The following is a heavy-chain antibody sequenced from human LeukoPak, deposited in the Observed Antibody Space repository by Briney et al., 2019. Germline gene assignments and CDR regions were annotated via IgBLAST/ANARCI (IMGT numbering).Heavy chain of an antibody. Sequence: ASVKVSCKASGGTFGSYAISWVRQAPGQGLEWVGGIIPIFGTANYAQKFQGRVTITADESTSTAYMELSSLRPEYTAAYYCARDMIVPRYYFDYWGQGTLVTVSS. V-gene: IGHV1-69*01. CDR1: GGTFGSYA. J-gene: IGHJ4*02. CDR3: ARDMIVPRYYFDY. CDR2: IIPIFGTA. D-gene: IGHD3-22*01.